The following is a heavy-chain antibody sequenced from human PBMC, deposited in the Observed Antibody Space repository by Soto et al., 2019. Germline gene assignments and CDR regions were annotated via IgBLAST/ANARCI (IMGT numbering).Heavy chain of an antibody. CDR3: PRGCGSSCPALDY. V-gene: IGHV3-30-3*01. D-gene: IGHD6-13*01. CDR1: GFTFSSYA. CDR2: ISYDGSNK. J-gene: IGHJ4*02. Sequence: QVQLVESGGGVVQPGRSLRLSCAASGFTFSSYAMHWVRQAPGKGLEWVAVISYDGSNKYYADSVKGRFTISRDNSKNTLYLQMNSLRAADTAVYYCPRGCGSSCPALDYWGQGTLVTVSS.